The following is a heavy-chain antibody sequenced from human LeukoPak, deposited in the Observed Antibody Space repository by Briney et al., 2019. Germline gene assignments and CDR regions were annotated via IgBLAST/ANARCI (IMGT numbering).Heavy chain of an antibody. CDR3: ARTSYSGSHWFDY. D-gene: IGHD1-26*01. CDR1: AFIFSGHW. CDR2: IKEDGSER. J-gene: IGHJ4*02. V-gene: IGHV3-7*03. Sequence: GGSLRLSCEGSAFIFSGHWMNWVRQTPGKGLEWVASIKEDGSERQYVDSVKGRFSISRDNTKGSLFLQLNSLRAEDTAVYYCARTSYSGSHWFDYWGQGTLVTVSS.